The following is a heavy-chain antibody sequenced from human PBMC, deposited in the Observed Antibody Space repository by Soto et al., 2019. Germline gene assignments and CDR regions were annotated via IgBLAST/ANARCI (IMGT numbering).Heavy chain of an antibody. D-gene: IGHD3-10*01. CDR1: GGTLSDYA. CDR3: AVAAVREIMAQESSGMAV. CDR2: IMPTVDSA. V-gene: IGHV1-69*01. Sequence: QVQLVHSWAEVKTPGSSVKVSCKASGGTLSDYAISWVRQAPGQGLEWMGGIMPTVDSANYAQNFQGRLTISAEESTSTANLELSSLRSDDTAVYYCAVAAVREIMAQESSGMAVWGQGTTVIVSS. J-gene: IGHJ6*02.